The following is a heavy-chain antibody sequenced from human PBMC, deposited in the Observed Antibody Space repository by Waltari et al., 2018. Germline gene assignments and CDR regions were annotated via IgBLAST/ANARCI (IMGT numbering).Heavy chain of an antibody. Sequence: EAQLVQSGGGLVQPGGSLPLSFAASGFTLSRFWMTWIRLAPGQGLQWVAHIGPDGSDKYYVDSVKGRFTISRDNAENSLLLQMSSLRVEDTALYYCVGWNDPINSWGQGTLVAVSS. J-gene: IGHJ4*02. V-gene: IGHV3-7*01. D-gene: IGHD1-1*01. CDR2: IGPDGSDK. CDR3: VGWNDPINS. CDR1: GFTLSRFW.